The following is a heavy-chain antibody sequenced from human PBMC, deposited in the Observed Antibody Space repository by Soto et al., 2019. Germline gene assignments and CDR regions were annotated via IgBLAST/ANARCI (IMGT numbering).Heavy chain of an antibody. CDR3: AREALPNWFDP. CDR2: ISSSSSTI. J-gene: IGHJ5*02. Sequence: EVQLVESGGGLVQPGGSLRLSCAASGFTFSSYSMNWVRQAPGKGLEWVSYISSSSSTIYYADSVKGRFTISRDNAKNSLYLQMNSLRAEDTAVYYCAREALPNWFDPWGQGTLVTVSS. V-gene: IGHV3-48*01. CDR1: GFTFSSYS.